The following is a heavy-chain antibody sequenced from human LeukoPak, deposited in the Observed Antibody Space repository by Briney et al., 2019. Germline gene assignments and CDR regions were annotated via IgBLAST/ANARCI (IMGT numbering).Heavy chain of an antibody. D-gene: IGHD3-22*01. Sequence: SGGSLRLSCAASGFTFSNYGMHWARQVPGKGLEWVAAIWFDGIRKYYADSVKGRLTISRDNSKNTLYLQMNSLRAEDTAVYYCARDLEDSSPFGAFDMWGQGTMVTVSS. J-gene: IGHJ3*02. CDR2: IWFDGIRK. CDR1: GFTFSNYG. CDR3: ARDLEDSSPFGAFDM. V-gene: IGHV3-33*01.